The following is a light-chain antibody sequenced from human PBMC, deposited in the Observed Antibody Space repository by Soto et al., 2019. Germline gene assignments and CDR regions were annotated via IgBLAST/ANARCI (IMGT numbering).Light chain of an antibody. J-gene: IGKJ1*01. Sequence: IVMTQSPATLSVYPGERATLSCRASQSVSSNLAWYQQKPGQAPRLLIHGASTRATGIPARFSGSGTGTEITLTISRLQSEDFAXYYCQQYNNRWTFGQGTKVDI. V-gene: IGKV3-15*01. CDR2: GAS. CDR1: QSVSSN. CDR3: QQYNNRWT.